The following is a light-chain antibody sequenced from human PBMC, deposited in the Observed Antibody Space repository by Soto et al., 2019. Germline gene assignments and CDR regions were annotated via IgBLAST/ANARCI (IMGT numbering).Light chain of an antibody. CDR1: QSVSSSY. V-gene: IGKV3-20*01. CDR2: GAS. J-gene: IGKJ1*01. Sequence: EIVLTQSPGTLSLSPGERATLSCRASQSVSSSYLAWYQQKPGQAPRLLIYGASSGATGIPDRFSGSGSGTDSTLTISRLEPEDFAVYYCQQYGSSPPRTFGQGTKVDIK. CDR3: QQYGSSPPRT.